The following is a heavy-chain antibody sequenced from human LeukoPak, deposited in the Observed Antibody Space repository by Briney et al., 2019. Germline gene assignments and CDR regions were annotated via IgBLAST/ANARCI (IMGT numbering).Heavy chain of an antibody. CDR2: GNLQGST. CDR1: GGSISNTNW. D-gene: IGHD2-2*01. CDR3: ARHRIPATLGFDI. V-gene: IGHV4-4*02. Sequence: SETLSLTCGVSGGSISNTNWWTWVRQPPGKGLEGIGEGNLQGSTNYNPALKSRVAISVDKSENHISLKPTSVTAADTAVYYCARHRIPATLGFDIWGQGTMVTVSS. J-gene: IGHJ3*02.